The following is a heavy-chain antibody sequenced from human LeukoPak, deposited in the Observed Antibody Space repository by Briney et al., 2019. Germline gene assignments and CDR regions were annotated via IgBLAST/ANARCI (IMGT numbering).Heavy chain of an antibody. CDR2: IYYSGST. V-gene: IGHV4-59*01. CDR3: ARGGAVGATTASYVY. CDR1: GGSISSYY. J-gene: IGHJ4*02. D-gene: IGHD1-26*01. Sequence: SETLSLTCTVSGGSISSYYWSWIRQPPGKGLEWIGYIYYSGSTNYNPSLKSRVTISVGTSKNQFSLKLSSVTAADTAVYYCARGGAVGATTASYVYWGQGTLVTVSS.